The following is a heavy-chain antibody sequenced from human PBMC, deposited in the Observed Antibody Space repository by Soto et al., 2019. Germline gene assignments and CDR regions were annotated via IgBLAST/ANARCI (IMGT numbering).Heavy chain of an antibody. CDR3: AKAGGITMIVVVRPYYYYGMDV. CDR2: ISGSGGST. Sequence: GGSLRLSCAASGFTFSSYAMSWVRQAPGKGLEWVSAISGSGGSTYYADSVKGRFTISRDNSKNTLYLQMNSLRAEDTAVDYCAKAGGITMIVVVRPYYYYGMDVWGQGTTVTVSS. J-gene: IGHJ6*02. CDR1: GFTFSSYA. V-gene: IGHV3-23*01. D-gene: IGHD3-22*01.